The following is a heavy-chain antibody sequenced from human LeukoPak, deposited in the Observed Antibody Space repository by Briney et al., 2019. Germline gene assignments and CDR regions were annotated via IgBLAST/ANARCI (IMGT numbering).Heavy chain of an antibody. D-gene: IGHD6-6*01. V-gene: IGHV1-18*01. J-gene: IGHJ4*02. CDR3: ARGMYSNSLELGY. Sequence: ASVKVSCKASGYTFTSFAISWVRQAPGQGLEWMGGISADDGNTNYAQKFQGRVTMTTDTSTSTAYMELRSLRSDDTAVYYCARGMYSNSLELGYWGQGTLVTVSS. CDR2: ISADDGNT. CDR1: GYTFTSFA.